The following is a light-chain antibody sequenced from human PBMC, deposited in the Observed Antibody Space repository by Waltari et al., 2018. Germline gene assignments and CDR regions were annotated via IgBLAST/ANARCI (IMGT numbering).Light chain of an antibody. Sequence: QSALTQPASVSGSPGQSITISCTETRSDVGGYNLVSWYQHYPGKAPKLMIYEGTKRPSGVSNRFSGSKSGNTASLTISGLQAEDEADYHCCSYAHSSRVVFGGGTKVTVL. J-gene: IGLJ2*01. CDR2: EGT. CDR1: RSDVGGYNL. CDR3: CSYAHSSRVV. V-gene: IGLV2-23*01.